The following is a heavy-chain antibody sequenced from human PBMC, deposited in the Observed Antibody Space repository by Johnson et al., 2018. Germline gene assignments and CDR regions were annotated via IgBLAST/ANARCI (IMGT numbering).Heavy chain of an antibody. CDR1: GFTFSSYG. D-gene: IGHD4-17*01. CDR3: ANLATVTTSDAFDI. V-gene: IGHV3-30*18. J-gene: IGHJ3*02. CDR2: ISYDGRNK. Sequence: QVQLVESGGGVVQPGRSLRLSCAASGFTFSSYGMHWVRQAPGKGLEWVAVISYDGRNKYYADSVKGRFTISRDNSKNTLYLQMNSLRAEDTAVCYCANLATVTTSDAFDIWGQGTMVTVSS.